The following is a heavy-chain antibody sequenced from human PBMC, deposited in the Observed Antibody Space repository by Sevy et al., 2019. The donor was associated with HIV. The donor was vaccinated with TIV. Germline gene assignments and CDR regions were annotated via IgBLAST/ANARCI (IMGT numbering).Heavy chain of an antibody. CDR1: GFLFSNLG. V-gene: IGHV3-30*18. J-gene: IGHJ4*02. CDR2: ISYDGSIK. D-gene: IGHD6-19*01. CDR3: AKEYSSGWYYFDN. Sequence: GGSLRLSCAASGFLFSNLGMHWVRQAPGKGLEWVAVISYDGSIKDYVDSVRGRFTISRDNSKNTLYLQMNSLRAEDTAIYYCAKEYSSGWYYFDNWGQGTLVTVSS.